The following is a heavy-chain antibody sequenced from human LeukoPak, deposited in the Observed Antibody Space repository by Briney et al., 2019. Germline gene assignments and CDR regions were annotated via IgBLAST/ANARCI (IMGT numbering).Heavy chain of an antibody. CDR1: GFTFTAYS. CDR2: ISTGSNYI. Sequence: RGSLRLFCAASGFTFTAYSMNWVRQAPGKGLESVSSISTGSNYIYYADSVKGRFTISRDNAKNSLYLQMSGLRAEDTAVYYCAKEGGGGHGGLEYWGQGTLVTVSS. V-gene: IGHV3-21*01. D-gene: IGHD2-15*01. CDR3: AKEGGGGHGGLEY. J-gene: IGHJ4*02.